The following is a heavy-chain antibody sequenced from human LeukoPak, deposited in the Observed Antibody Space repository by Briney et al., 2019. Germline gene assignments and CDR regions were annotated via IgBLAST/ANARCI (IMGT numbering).Heavy chain of an antibody. D-gene: IGHD3-22*01. V-gene: IGHV4-61*02. CDR1: GNSISSGDNY. CDR3: ARASYSYDINGWVPFDY. J-gene: IGHJ4*02. Sequence: PSETLSLTCTVSGNSISSGDNYWSWIRQPAGKRLEWIGRIYTSGSTNYNPSLKSRVTISGDTSKNQFSLRLSSVTAADTAVYYCARASYSYDINGWVPFDYWGQGTLVTVSS. CDR2: IYTSGST.